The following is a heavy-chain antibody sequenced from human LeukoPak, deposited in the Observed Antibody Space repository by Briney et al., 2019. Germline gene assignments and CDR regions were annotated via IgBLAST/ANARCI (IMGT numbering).Heavy chain of an antibody. Sequence: GRSLRLSCAASGFTFSSYGMHWVRQAPGKGLEWVAVITYDGSNKYYADSVKGRFTISRDNSKNTLYLQMNSLRAEDTAVYYCAKGGTGASGRYFDLWGRGTLVTVSS. D-gene: IGHD1-1*01. CDR3: AKGGTGASGRYFDL. V-gene: IGHV3-30*18. CDR1: GFTFSSYG. J-gene: IGHJ2*01. CDR2: ITYDGSNK.